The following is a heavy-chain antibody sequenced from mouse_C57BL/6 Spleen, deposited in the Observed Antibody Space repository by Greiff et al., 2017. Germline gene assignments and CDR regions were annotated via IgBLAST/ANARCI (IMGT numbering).Heavy chain of an antibody. CDR2: ISSGSSTI. CDR3: ARGGDY. V-gene: IGHV5-17*01. Sequence: EVMLVESGGGLVKPGGSLKLSCAASGFTFSDYEMHWVRQAPEKGLEWVAYISSGSSTIYYADTVKGRFTISRDNAKNTLFLQMTSLRSEDTAMYYCARGGDYWGQGTSVTVSS. J-gene: IGHJ4*01. CDR1: GFTFSDYE.